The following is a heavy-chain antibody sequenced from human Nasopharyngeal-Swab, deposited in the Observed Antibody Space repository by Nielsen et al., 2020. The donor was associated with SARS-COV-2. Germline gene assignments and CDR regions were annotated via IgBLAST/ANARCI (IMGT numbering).Heavy chain of an antibody. CDR3: AKDLRGPYFF. V-gene: IGHV3-23*01. CDR1: GFTFDDYG. J-gene: IGHJ4*02. CDR2: IVGSGDLSGSGGNT. Sequence: GGSLRLSCAASGFTFDDYGMSWVRQTPGKGLEWVAAIVGSGDLSGSGGNTYYADSVKGRFTISRDNSKNTLSLQMNSLRAEDTAVYYCAKDLRGPYFFWGQGTLVTVSS. D-gene: IGHD2/OR15-2a*01.